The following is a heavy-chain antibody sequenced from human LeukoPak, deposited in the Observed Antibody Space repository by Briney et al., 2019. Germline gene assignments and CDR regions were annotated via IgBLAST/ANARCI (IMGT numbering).Heavy chain of an antibody. CDR3: ARDRSTMVPGY. Sequence: GGSLRLSCAASGFTCSSYSMNWVRQAPGKGLEWVSSISSSSSYIYYADSVKGRFTISRDNAKNSLYLQMNSLRAEDTAVYYCARDRSTMVPGYWGQGTLVTVSS. V-gene: IGHV3-21*01. CDR2: ISSSSSYI. D-gene: IGHD3-10*01. CDR1: GFTCSSYS. J-gene: IGHJ4*02.